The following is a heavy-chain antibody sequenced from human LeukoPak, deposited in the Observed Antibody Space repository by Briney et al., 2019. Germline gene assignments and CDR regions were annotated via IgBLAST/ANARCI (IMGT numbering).Heavy chain of an antibody. V-gene: IGHV1-2*02. CDR2: INPNSGGT. D-gene: IGHD4-23*01. Sequence: GASVKVSCKASGHTFTDHYMHWVRQAPGQGLEWVGWINPNSGGTNYAQKFQGRVTMTRDTSINTAYMEVSRLRSDDTAVYYCASIGGSSLEYWGQGTLVTVSS. CDR1: GHTFTDHY. J-gene: IGHJ4*02. CDR3: ASIGGSSLEY.